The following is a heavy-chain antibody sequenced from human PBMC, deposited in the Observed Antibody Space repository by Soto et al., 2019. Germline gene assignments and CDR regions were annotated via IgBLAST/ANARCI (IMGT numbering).Heavy chain of an antibody. CDR1: GFTFSSYG. CDR2: SSATGAGT. CDR3: AKDRRAGGNYGFYSDF. Sequence: VQLLESGGGLVQPGGSLRLSCAASGFTFSSYGMTWVRQAPGKGLEWVSFSSATGAGTYYADSVKGRFTISRDNSKNTLYLQMTSLRAEDTAVYYCAKDRRAGGNYGFYSDFWGQGALVIVSS. V-gene: IGHV3-23*01. J-gene: IGHJ4*02. D-gene: IGHD1-7*01.